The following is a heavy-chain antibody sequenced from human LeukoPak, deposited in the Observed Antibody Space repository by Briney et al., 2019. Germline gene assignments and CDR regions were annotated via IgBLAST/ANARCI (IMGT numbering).Heavy chain of an antibody. Sequence: ASVKVSCKASGYTFTSYGISWVRQAPGQGLEWMGWISAYNGNTNYAQKLQGRVTMTTDTSTSTAYMELSSLRSEDTAVYYCARSSTYQQKKSFDYWGQGTLVTVSS. CDR3: ARSSTYQQKKSFDY. CDR2: ISAYNGNT. D-gene: IGHD4-11*01. CDR1: GYTFTSYG. J-gene: IGHJ4*02. V-gene: IGHV1-18*01.